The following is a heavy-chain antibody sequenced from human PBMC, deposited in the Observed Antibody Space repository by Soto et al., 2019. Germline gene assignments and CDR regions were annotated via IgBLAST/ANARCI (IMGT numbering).Heavy chain of an antibody. Sequence: GGSLRLSCAVSGFIFNSYAMNWVRQAPGKGLEWVSSININGQNTYYADSVKGRFTISRDNFKNTLYLQMNSLRADDTAVYYCAKGCGGSCYRFIDYWGQGTLVTVSS. CDR2: ININGQNT. D-gene: IGHD2-15*01. J-gene: IGHJ4*02. CDR1: GFIFNSYA. V-gene: IGHV3-23*01. CDR3: AKGCGGSCYRFIDY.